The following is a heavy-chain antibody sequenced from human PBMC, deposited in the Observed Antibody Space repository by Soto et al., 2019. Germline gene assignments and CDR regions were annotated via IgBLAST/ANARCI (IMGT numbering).Heavy chain of an antibody. J-gene: IGHJ4*02. Sequence: GESLKISCAASGFTFSSYAMSWVRQAPGKGLEWVSAISGSGGSTYYANSVKGRFTISRDNSKNTLYLQMNSLRAEDTAVYYCAKETMVRGVISYLGQGTLVTVSS. CDR3: AKETMVRGVISY. CDR1: GFTFSSYA. D-gene: IGHD3-10*01. V-gene: IGHV3-23*01. CDR2: ISGSGGST.